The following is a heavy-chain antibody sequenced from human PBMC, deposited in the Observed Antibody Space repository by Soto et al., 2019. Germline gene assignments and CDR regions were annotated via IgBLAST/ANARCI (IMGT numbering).Heavy chain of an antibody. J-gene: IGHJ5*02. V-gene: IGHV4-30-2*01. CDR2: ISHTGST. Sequence: QLQLQESGSGLVKPPQTLSLTCAVSGGSISSGNSYSWSWIRQPPGKGLEWIGSISHTGSTSYNPSLKGRVTMSVDKSKNQFSLKLSSVTAADMAVYYCARAVAPYLGTWFDPWGQGTLVIVSS. CDR3: ARAVAPYLGTWFDP. CDR1: GGSISSGNSYS. D-gene: IGHD3-16*01.